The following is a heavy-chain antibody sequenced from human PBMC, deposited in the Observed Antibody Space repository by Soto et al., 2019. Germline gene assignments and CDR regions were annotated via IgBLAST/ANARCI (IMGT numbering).Heavy chain of an antibody. J-gene: IGHJ6*03. D-gene: IGHD4-17*01. Sequence: GGSLRLSCAASGFTFSSYSMNWVRQAPGKGLEWVSSISSSSSYIYYADSVKGRFTISRDNAKNSLYLQMNSLRAEDTAVYYCARPSFGDYVVGGYYYYMDVWGKGTTVTVSS. CDR2: ISSSSSYI. CDR3: ARPSFGDYVVGGYYYYMDV. CDR1: GFTFSSYS. V-gene: IGHV3-21*01.